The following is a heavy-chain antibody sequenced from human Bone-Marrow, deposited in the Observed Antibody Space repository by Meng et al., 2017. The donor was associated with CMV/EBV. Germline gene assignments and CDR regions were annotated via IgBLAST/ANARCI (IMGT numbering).Heavy chain of an antibody. CDR1: GYTFTGYY. CDR3: ARDPQNILLWFGESRFDY. V-gene: IGHV1-2*02. J-gene: IGHJ4*02. Sequence: ASVKVSCKVSGYTFTGYYMHWVRQAPGQGLEWMGWINPNSGGTNYAQKFQGRVTMTRDTSISTAYMELSRLRSDDTAVYYCARDPQNILLWFGESRFDYWGQGKLVNVAS. CDR2: INPNSGGT. D-gene: IGHD3-10*01.